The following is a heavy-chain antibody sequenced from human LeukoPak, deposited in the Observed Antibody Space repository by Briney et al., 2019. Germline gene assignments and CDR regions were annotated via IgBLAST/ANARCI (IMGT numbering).Heavy chain of an antibody. Sequence: ASVKVSCKASGYTFTSYGISWVRQAPGQGLEWMGWISAYNGNTNYAQKLQGRVTMTTDTSTSTAYMELRSLRSDDTAVYYSARDRSTNDFWSGYYTNYFDYWGQGTLVTVSS. J-gene: IGHJ4*02. D-gene: IGHD3-3*01. CDR1: GYTFTSYG. CDR3: ARDRSTNDFWSGYYTNYFDY. V-gene: IGHV1-18*01. CDR2: ISAYNGNT.